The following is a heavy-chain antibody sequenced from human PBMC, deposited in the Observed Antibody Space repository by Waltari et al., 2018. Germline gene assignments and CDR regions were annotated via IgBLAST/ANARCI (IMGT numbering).Heavy chain of an antibody. CDR3: ARKTGGGWFDP. CDR1: GGSLSSYS. V-gene: IGHV4-59*01. J-gene: IGHJ5*02. D-gene: IGHD1-26*01. Sequence: QVQLQESGPGLVKPSETLSLTCPVSGGSLSSYSLSWIRQPPGKGLEWIGYIYYSGSTNYNPALKSRVTISVDTSKNQFSLKLSSVTAADTAVYDCARKTGGGWFDPWGQGTLVTVSS. CDR2: IYYSGST.